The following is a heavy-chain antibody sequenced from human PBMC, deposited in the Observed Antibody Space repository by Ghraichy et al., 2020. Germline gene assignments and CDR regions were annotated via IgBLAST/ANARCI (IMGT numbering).Heavy chain of an antibody. CDR1: GYTFTSYD. CDR2: MNPNSGNT. V-gene: IGHV1-8*01. CDR3: AREGRHCSGGSCYSSFSYYYYGMDV. Sequence: ASVKVSCKASGYTFTSYDINWVRQATGQGLEWMGWMNPNSGNTGYAQKFQGRVTMTRNTSISTAYMELSSLRSEDTAVYYCAREGRHCSGGSCYSSFSYYYYGMDVWGQGTTVTVSS. J-gene: IGHJ6*02. D-gene: IGHD2-15*01.